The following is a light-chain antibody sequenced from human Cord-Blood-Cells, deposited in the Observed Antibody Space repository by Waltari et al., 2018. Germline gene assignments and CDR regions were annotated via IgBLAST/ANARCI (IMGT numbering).Light chain of an antibody. CDR1: ALPKQY. CDR3: QSADSSGTWV. V-gene: IGLV3-25*03. CDR2: KDS. Sequence: SYELTQPPSVSVSPGQTARITCSGDALPKQYAYWSQQKPGQAPVLVIYKDSERPSGIPERVSGPSSGTTVTLTISGVQAEDEADYYCQSADSSGTWVFGGGTKLTVL. J-gene: IGLJ3*02.